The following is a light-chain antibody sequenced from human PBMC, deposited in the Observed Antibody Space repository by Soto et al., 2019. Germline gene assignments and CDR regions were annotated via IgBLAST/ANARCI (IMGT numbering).Light chain of an antibody. CDR3: LQDYNYPRT. V-gene: IGKV1-6*02. Sequence: AIQMTQSPSPLSASVGDRVTITCRASQDIRTDLGWYQQKPGKAPKLLIYAASSLQSGVPSRFSGSGSGTDFTLTISSLQPEDFATYYCLQDYNYPRTFGQGTKVEIK. CDR1: QDIRTD. J-gene: IGKJ1*01. CDR2: AAS.